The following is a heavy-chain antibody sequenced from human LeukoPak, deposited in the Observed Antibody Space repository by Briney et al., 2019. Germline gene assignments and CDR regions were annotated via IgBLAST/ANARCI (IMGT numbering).Heavy chain of an antibody. CDR3: TRDVTATPVY. CDR2: INSDGSST. Sequence: PGGSLRLSCAASGFTFSSYWMHWVRQGPGKGLVWVSRINSDGSSTTYAGSVKGRFTTSRDNAKNTLYLQMNSLRVEDTAVYYCTRDVTATPVYWGQGTLVTVSS. CDR1: GFTFSSYW. D-gene: IGHD2-15*01. J-gene: IGHJ4*02. V-gene: IGHV3-74*01.